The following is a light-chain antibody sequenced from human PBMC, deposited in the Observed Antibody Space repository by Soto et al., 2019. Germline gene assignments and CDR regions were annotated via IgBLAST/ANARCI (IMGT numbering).Light chain of an antibody. Sequence: DIQMTQSPSSLSASVGDRVTITCQASQDISNYLNWYQQTTGKAPKILIYDASNLATGVPSRFSGSGSGTDFTFTISRLQPEDIETYYCQQYDNLPLTFGGGTKVDIK. CDR2: DAS. J-gene: IGKJ4*01. CDR3: QQYDNLPLT. CDR1: QDISNY. V-gene: IGKV1-33*01.